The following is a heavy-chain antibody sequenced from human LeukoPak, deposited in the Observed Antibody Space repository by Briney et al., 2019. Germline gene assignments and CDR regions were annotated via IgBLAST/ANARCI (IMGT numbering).Heavy chain of an antibody. CDR3: ARAPGGYDSSGYPNWFDP. D-gene: IGHD3-22*01. CDR2: IYYIGST. J-gene: IGHJ5*02. CDR1: GGSISSGGYY. Sequence: PSETLSLTCTVSGGSISSGGYYWSWIRQHPGKGLEWIGYIYYIGSTYYNPSLKSRVTISVDTSKNQFSLKLSSVTAADTAVYYCARAPGGYDSSGYPNWFDPWGQGTLVTVSS. V-gene: IGHV4-31*03.